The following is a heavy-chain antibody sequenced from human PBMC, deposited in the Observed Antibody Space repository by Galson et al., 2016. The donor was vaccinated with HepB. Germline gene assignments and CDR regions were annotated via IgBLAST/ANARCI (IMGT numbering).Heavy chain of an antibody. CDR3: ARDRRVGLASRRGKKYYYYGLDV. D-gene: IGHD4-23*01. Sequence: SVKVSCKASGFLFNAYYLHWARQAPGQGLEWLGWINPDTGATNYAQKFQGRVTMTRDTSVRTVYMELRGLKSDDTAVYSCARDRRVGLASRRGKKYYYYGLDVWGQGTTVAVSS. V-gene: IGHV1-2*02. CDR2: INPDTGAT. J-gene: IGHJ6*02. CDR1: GFLFNAYY.